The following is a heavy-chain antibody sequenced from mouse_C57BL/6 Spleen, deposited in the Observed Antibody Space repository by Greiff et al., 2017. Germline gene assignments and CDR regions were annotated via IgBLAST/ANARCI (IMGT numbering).Heavy chain of an antibody. J-gene: IGHJ4*01. V-gene: IGHV1-55*01. CDR3: ANPLLYYYGSSHYAMDY. CDR2: IYPGSGST. D-gene: IGHD1-1*01. Sequence: QVQLQQPGAELVKPGASVKMSCKASGYTFTSYWITWVKQRPGQGLEWIGDIYPGSGSTNYNEKFKSKATLTVDKSSSTAYMQLSSLTSEDCAVYYCANPLLYYYGSSHYAMDYWGQGTSVTVSS. CDR1: GYTFTSYW.